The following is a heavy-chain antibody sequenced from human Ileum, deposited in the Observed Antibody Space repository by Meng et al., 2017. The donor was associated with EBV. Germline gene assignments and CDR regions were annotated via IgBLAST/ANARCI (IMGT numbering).Heavy chain of an antibody. J-gene: IGHJ4*02. Sequence: QGHLVDSGGGLVHPGGSPRLSCAASGFTFSYYYMSWIRQAPGKGLEWVSYISSSGSTIYYADSVKGRFTISRDNAKNSLYLQMNSLRAEDTAVYYCAREYGDYGYYFDYWGQGTLVTVSS. CDR2: ISSSGSTI. V-gene: IGHV3-11*01. D-gene: IGHD4-17*01. CDR1: GFTFSYYY. CDR3: AREYGDYGYYFDY.